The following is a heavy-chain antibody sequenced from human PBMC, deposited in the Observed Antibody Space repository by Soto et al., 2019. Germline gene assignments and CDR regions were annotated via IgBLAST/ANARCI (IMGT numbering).Heavy chain of an antibody. J-gene: IGHJ4*02. CDR2: VYYRGRS. CDR1: GGSVTNSRYY. V-gene: IGHV4-39*01. CDR3: VSQRTTVPTQAYFDY. D-gene: IGHD4-17*01. Sequence: PSGTLFLTCTVSGGSVTNSRYYWGWVRQSPGKGLEWIGSVYYRGRSYSKSSVKSRVTISVDTSKNRFSLSLNSVTASDTAVYYCVSQRTTVPTQAYFDYWGPGALVTVSS.